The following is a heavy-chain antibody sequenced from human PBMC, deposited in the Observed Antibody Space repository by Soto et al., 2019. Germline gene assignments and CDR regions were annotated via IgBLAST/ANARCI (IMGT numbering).Heavy chain of an antibody. CDR3: ARDSGDGTTLGALDI. CDR2: IIPIFGTA. Sequence: SVKVSCKASGGTFSSYAISWVRQAPGQGLEWMGGIIPIFGTANYAQKFQGRVTITADESTSTAYMELSSLRSEDTAVYYCARDSGDGTTLGALDIWGPGTMVTVSS. CDR1: GGTFSSYA. V-gene: IGHV1-69*13. D-gene: IGHD1-7*01. J-gene: IGHJ3*02.